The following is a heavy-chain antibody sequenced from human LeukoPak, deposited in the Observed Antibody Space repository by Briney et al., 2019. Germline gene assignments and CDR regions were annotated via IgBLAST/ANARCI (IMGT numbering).Heavy chain of an antibody. CDR3: ARHVGGYDGDAFDI. V-gene: IGHV4-39*01. CDR1: GVAISSSSYY. CDR2: IYYSGRT. D-gene: IGHD5-12*01. J-gene: IGHJ3*02. Sequence: SETLSLSCTVSGVAISSSSYYWGCIRPPPGKGLEWSGTIYYSGRTYYNPSLMSRATLSVYTSNNQFSMKPSSVPDAHTADDCGARHVGGYDGDAFDIWGQGTMVTVSS.